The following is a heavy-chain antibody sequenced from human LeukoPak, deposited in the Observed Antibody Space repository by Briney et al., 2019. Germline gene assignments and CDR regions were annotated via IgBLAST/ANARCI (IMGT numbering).Heavy chain of an antibody. D-gene: IGHD3-16*02. J-gene: IGHJ4*02. V-gene: IGHV4-34*01. CDR2: INHSGST. Sequence: SETLSLTCAVYGGSFSGYYWSWIRQPPGKGLEWIGEINHSGSTNYNPSLKSRVTMSVDTSKNQFSLKLSSVTAADTAVYYCARSRLSYSYGLDYWGQGTLVTVSS. CDR3: ARSRLSYSYGLDY. CDR1: GGSFSGYY.